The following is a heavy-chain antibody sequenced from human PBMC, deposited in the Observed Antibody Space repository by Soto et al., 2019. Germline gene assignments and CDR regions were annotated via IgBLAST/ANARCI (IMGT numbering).Heavy chain of an antibody. CDR3: ATLRTSGYHTHYFFGMDV. Sequence: QVHLEQSGPEVQKPGASVKVACRASGNTFMNHGISWVRQAPGQGLEWMGWISPYNDNTNYAQKFQGRVSMTTDLSTRIAYMELRSLRSDDTAVYYCATLRTSGYHTHYFFGMDVWGQGTTVGVPS. CDR2: ISPYNDNT. CDR1: GNTFMNHG. D-gene: IGHD3-22*01. J-gene: IGHJ6*02. V-gene: IGHV1-18*04.